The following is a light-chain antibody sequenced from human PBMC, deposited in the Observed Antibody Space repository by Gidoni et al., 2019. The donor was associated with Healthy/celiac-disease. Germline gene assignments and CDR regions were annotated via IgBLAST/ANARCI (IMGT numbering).Light chain of an antibody. J-gene: IGLJ3*02. Sequence: QSALTQPPSASGSPGQSVTIPGPGTSSDVGGYNYVSWYQQHPGKAPKLMIYEVSKRPSGVPDRFSGSKSGNAASLTVSGLQAEDEADYYCSSYAGSNNLVFGGGTKLTVL. CDR2: EVS. CDR3: SSYAGSNNLV. CDR1: SSDVGGYNY. V-gene: IGLV2-8*01.